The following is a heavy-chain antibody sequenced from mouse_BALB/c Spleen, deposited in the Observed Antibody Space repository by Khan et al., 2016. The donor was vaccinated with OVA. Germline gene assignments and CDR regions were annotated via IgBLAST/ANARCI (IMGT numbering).Heavy chain of an antibody. Sequence: EVELVESGGGLVRPGGSLKLSCAASGFSFSSYSMSWVRQTPEKRLEWVATISSGGSYTYYPDSVKGRFTIPRDNAKNTLYLQMSSLKSEDTAMYYYTRHQGYYGSNPYFDYWGQGTTLTVSS. CDR2: ISSGGSYT. CDR1: GFSFSSYS. CDR3: TRHQGYYGSNPYFDY. D-gene: IGHD1-1*01. V-gene: IGHV5-6-4*01. J-gene: IGHJ2*01.